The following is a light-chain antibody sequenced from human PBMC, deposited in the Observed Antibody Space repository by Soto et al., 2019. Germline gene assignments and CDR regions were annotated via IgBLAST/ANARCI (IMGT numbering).Light chain of an antibody. Sequence: NFMLTQPHSVSESPGKTVTMSGTRSSGSIGSSYVQWYQQRPGSSPTTVIFEDNQRPTGVPVRFSGSIDSSSNSASLVISGLRTEDEADYYCQSYDTSNPLVFGGGTKLTVL. V-gene: IGLV6-57*01. CDR3: QSYDTSNPLV. CDR1: SGSIGSSY. CDR2: EDN. J-gene: IGLJ3*02.